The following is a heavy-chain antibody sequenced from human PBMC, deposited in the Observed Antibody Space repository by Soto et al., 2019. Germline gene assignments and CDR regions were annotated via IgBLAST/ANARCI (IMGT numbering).Heavy chain of an antibody. J-gene: IGHJ4*02. CDR2: ISGSGGYT. D-gene: IGHD6-19*01. V-gene: IGHV3-23*01. CDR3: AKHLYTSGWPRVFDF. Sequence: GGSLRLSCAASGFTFSSYAMSWVRQAPGKGLEWVSGISGSGGYTYYADLVKGRFTISRDNSKNTLFLQMNSLRAEDTAVYYCAKHLYTSGWPRVFDFWGQGTLVTVSS. CDR1: GFTFSSYA.